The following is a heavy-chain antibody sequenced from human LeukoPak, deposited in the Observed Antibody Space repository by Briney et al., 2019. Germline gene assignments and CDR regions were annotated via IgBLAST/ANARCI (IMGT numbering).Heavy chain of an antibody. CDR3: ARESYDSSGYYENDAFDI. CDR2: IWYDGSNK. J-gene: IGHJ3*02. Sequence: TGGSLRLSCAASGFTFSSYGMHWVRQAPGKGLEWVAVIWYDGSNKYYADSVKGRFTISRDNSKNTLYLQMNSLRAEDTAVYYCARESYDSSGYYENDAFDIWGQGTMVTVSS. D-gene: IGHD3-22*01. V-gene: IGHV3-33*01. CDR1: GFTFSSYG.